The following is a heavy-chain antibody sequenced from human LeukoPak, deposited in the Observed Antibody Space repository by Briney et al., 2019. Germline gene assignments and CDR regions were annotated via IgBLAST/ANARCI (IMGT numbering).Heavy chain of an antibody. Sequence: PGGTLRLSCAAPGFTFSSYDMHWVRQPRGKGLEWVSAIGTAGDTYYPGSVKGRFTISRENAKNSLYLQMNSLRAGDTAVYYCVRGTGYSAYDYDFDYWGQGTLVTVS. CDR1: GFTFSSYD. J-gene: IGHJ4*02. D-gene: IGHD5-12*01. CDR2: IGTAGDT. CDR3: VRGTGYSAYDYDFDY. V-gene: IGHV3-13*04.